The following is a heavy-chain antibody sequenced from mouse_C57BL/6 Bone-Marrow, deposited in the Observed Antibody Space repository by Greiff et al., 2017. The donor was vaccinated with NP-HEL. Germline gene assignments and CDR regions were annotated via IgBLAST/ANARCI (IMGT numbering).Heavy chain of an antibody. CDR3: ARWRKNGSSFAY. D-gene: IGHD1-1*01. Sequence: EVQLQQSGPELVKPGASVKISCKASGYSFTGYYMNWVKQSPEKSLEWIGEINPSTGGTTYNQKFKAKATLTVDKSSSTAYMQLKSLTSEDSAVYYCARWRKNGSSFAYWGQGTLVTVSA. CDR2: INPSTGGT. V-gene: IGHV1-42*01. CDR1: GYSFTGYY. J-gene: IGHJ3*01.